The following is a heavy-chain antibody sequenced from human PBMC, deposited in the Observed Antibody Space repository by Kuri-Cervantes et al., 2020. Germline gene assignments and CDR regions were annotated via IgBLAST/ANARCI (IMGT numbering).Heavy chain of an antibody. D-gene: IGHD1-26*01. J-gene: IGHJ4*02. CDR2: INAYNGNT. CDR3: ARAGGGSSPLGYYFDY. V-gene: IGHV1-18*01. Sequence: ASVKVSCKASGYTFTSYSISWVRQAPGQGLEWMGWINAYNGNTNYAQKLQGRVTMTTDTSTSTAYMDLRSLRSDDTAVYYCARAGGGSSPLGYYFDYWGQGTLVTVSS. CDR1: GYTFTSYS.